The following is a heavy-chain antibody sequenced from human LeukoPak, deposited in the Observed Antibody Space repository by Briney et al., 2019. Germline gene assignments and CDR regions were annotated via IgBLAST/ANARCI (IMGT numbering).Heavy chain of an antibody. CDR2: ISKSGST. CDR3: AKDGTRPFYGPGSYYNYFDS. V-gene: IGHV4-4*07. CDR1: GGSISNYY. Sequence: TPSETLSLTCTVSGGSISNYYWSWIRQPAGKRLEWIGRISKSGSTNYNPSLKSRVTMSVETSRNQLSLKLSSVTAADTAVYYCAKDGTRPFYGPGSYYNYFDSWGQGTLVTVSS. D-gene: IGHD3-10*01. J-gene: IGHJ4*02.